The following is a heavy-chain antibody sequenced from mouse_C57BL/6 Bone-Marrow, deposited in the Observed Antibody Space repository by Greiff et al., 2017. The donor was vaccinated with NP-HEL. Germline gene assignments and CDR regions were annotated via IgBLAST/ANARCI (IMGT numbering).Heavy chain of an antibody. CDR2: IDPSDSYT. D-gene: IGHD4-1*01. V-gene: IGHV1-50*01. Sequence: QVQLQQSGAELVKPGASVKLSCKASGYTFTSYWMQWVKQRPGQGLEWIGEIDPSDSYTNYNQKFKGKATLTVDTSASTVYMQLSSLTSEDSAVYYCANWVFDYWGQGTTLTVSS. J-gene: IGHJ2*01. CDR3: ANWVFDY. CDR1: GYTFTSYW.